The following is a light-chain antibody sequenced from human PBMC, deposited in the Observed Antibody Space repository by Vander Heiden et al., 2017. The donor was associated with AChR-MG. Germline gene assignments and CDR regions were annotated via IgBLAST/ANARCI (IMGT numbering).Light chain of an antibody. J-gene: IGKJ2*02. CDR3: QQYNNWPRT. Sequence: EMVMTQSPATLSVSPGERATLSCRASQRVSSNLAWYQQKPGQAPRLLIYGASTRATGIPARFSGSGSGTEFTLTISSLQSEDFAVYYCQQYNNWPRTFGQGTKLEIK. V-gene: IGKV3-15*01. CDR2: GAS. CDR1: QRVSSN.